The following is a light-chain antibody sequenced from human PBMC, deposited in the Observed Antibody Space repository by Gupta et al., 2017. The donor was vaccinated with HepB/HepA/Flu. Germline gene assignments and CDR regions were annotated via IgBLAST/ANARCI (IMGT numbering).Light chain of an antibody. J-gene: IGLJ2*01. CDR3: NSRDGRGNHLV. Sequence: SSELTQDLAVSVALGQTVRLTCQGDSLRRYYASWYQQKPGQAPVLVIYDRNSRPSGIPNRFSGSSAGNTASLTITGDPAEDEADYCCNSRDGRGNHLVFGGGTKLTVL. V-gene: IGLV3-19*01. CDR1: SLRRYY. CDR2: DRN.